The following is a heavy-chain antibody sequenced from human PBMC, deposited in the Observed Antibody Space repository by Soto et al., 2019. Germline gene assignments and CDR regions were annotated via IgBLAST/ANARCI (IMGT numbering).Heavy chain of an antibody. V-gene: IGHV3-21*01. CDR1: GFTFSSYN. D-gene: IGHD3-22*01. J-gene: IGHJ3*01. Sequence: EVQLVESGGGLVKAGGSLRLSCAASGFTFSSYNMNWVRQAPGKGLEWVSSISSSSSYIYYADSVKGRFTISRDNAKNSLYLKINSLRAEDTAVYYWARVVHFDSSGFGLWGQGKMVTVSS. CDR2: ISSSSSYI. CDR3: ARVVHFDSSGFGL.